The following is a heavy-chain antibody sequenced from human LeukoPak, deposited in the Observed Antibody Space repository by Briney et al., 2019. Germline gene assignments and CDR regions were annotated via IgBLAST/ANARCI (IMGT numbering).Heavy chain of an antibody. CDR1: GCTFTGYF. CDR3: ARDFGSSWFFDF. J-gene: IGHJ4*02. V-gene: IGHV1-2*06. CDR2: ISPNSGGT. D-gene: IGHD6-19*01. Sequence: ASVKVSCKASGCTFTGYFIHWVRQAPGQGLGWMGRISPNSGGTNYAQRFRGRVTMTRNTPTSTAYMELSRLRYDDTAIYYCARDFGSSWFFDFWGQGTLVTVSS.